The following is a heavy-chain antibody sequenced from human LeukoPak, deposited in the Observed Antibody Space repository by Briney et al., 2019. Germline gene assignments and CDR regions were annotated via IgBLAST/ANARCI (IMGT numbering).Heavy chain of an antibody. Sequence: GGSLRLSCAASGFTFSSYSMNWVRQAPGEGLEWVSSISSSSSYIYYADSVKGRFTISRDNAKNSLYLQMNSLRAEDTAVYYCARDGTHDYSNGPNWFDPWGQGTLVTVSS. V-gene: IGHV3-21*01. D-gene: IGHD4-11*01. CDR1: GFTFSSYS. CDR2: ISSSSSYI. CDR3: ARDGTHDYSNGPNWFDP. J-gene: IGHJ5*02.